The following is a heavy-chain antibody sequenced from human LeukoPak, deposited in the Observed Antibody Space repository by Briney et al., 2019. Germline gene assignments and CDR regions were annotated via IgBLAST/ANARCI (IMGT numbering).Heavy chain of an antibody. D-gene: IGHD3-22*01. Sequence: GGSLRLSCAASGFMYTRFTMNWVRQAPGKGLEWVSSIASDTTYMKYADSVKGRFSVSRDNAKNSVFLEMKSPRADDTAVYFCARDYYDRSASATFDYWGRGTLVTVSS. V-gene: IGHV3-21*01. CDR3: ARDYYDRSASATFDY. J-gene: IGHJ4*02. CDR2: IASDTTYM. CDR1: GFMYTRFT.